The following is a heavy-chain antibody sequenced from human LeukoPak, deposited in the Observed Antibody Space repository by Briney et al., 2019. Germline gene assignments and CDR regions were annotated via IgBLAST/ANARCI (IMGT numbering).Heavy chain of an antibody. Sequence: SETLSLTCTVSGGSISSGSYYWSWIRQPAGKGLEWIGCIYTSGSTNYNPSLKSRVTISVDTSKNQFSLKLSSVTAADTAVYYCARDPSPILRRNYFDYWGQGTLVTVSS. CDR1: GGSISSGSYY. D-gene: IGHD4-17*01. J-gene: IGHJ4*02. CDR3: ARDPSPILRRNYFDY. V-gene: IGHV4-61*02. CDR2: IYTSGST.